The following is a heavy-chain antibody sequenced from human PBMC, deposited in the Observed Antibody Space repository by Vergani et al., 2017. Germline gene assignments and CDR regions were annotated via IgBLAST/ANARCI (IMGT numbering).Heavy chain of an antibody. CDR1: GFTFSSYA. J-gene: IGHJ3*02. D-gene: IGHD4-23*01. V-gene: IGHV3-30*04. CDR2: ISYDGSNK. CDR3: ARDRWSGYGGNSNAFDI. Sequence: QVQLVESGGGLVKPGGSLRLSCAASGFTFSSYAMHWVRQAPGKGLEWVAVISYDGSNKYYADSVKGRFTISRDNSKNTLYLQMNSLRDEDTAIYYCARDRWSGYGGNSNAFDIWGQGTMVTVSS.